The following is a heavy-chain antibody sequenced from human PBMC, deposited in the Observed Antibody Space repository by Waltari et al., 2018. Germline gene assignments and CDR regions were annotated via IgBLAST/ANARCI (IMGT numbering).Heavy chain of an antibody. Sequence: QVQPQESGPGLVKPSETLSLTCTVSGGSISSYYWSWIRQPAGKGLEWIGRIYTSGSTNYNPSLKSRVTMSVDTSKNQFSLKLSSVTAADTAVYYCAREGYDFWSGRGLPFDYWGQGTLVTVSS. J-gene: IGHJ4*02. CDR3: AREGYDFWSGRGLPFDY. V-gene: IGHV4-4*07. CDR2: IYTSGST. D-gene: IGHD3-3*01. CDR1: GGSISSYY.